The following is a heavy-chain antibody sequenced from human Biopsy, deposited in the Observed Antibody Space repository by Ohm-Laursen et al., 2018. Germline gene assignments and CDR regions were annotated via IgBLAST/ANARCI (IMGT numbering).Heavy chain of an antibody. J-gene: IGHJ4*02. CDR3: ALQSVAQMKNFDY. CDR2: ISPKSGDT. Sequence: SSVKVSCKPSGFSFTGYYIHWVRQAPGQGLEWMGWISPKSGDTNYAHKFQGNITMTRDTSMSTAYKEMSRLRCDDTAVYYCALQSVAQMKNFDYWGQGTLVTVSS. CDR1: GFSFTGYY. D-gene: IGHD6-19*01. V-gene: IGHV1-2*02.